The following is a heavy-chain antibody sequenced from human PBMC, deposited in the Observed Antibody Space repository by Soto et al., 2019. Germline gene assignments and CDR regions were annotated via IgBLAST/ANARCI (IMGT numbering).Heavy chain of an antibody. CDR3: ARGRGQLPYMWPRGFDP. CDR2: INYSGST. CDR1: GGSISSYY. Sequence: SETLSLTCTVSGGSISSYYWSWIRQPPGKGLEWIGEINYSGSTYYDPSLQSRVTISVDTSKNQFSLKLSSVTAADTAVYYCARGRGQLPYMWPRGFDPWGQGTLVTVSS. J-gene: IGHJ5*02. V-gene: IGHV4-34*01. D-gene: IGHD2-2*01.